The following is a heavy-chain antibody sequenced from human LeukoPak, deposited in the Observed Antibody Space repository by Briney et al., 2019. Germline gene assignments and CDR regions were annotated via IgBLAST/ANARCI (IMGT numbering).Heavy chain of an antibody. CDR1: GGSISSSNW. D-gene: IGHD3-22*01. V-gene: IGHV4-4*02. J-gene: IGHJ4*02. Sequence: SGTLSLTCAVSGGSISSSNWWSWVRQPPGKGLEWIGEIYHSGSTNYNPSLKSRVTISVDKSKNQFSLKLSSVTAADTAVYYCATGTLYDSSGYYYAQTPFDYWGQGTLVTVSS. CDR2: IYHSGST. CDR3: ATGTLYDSSGYYYAQTPFDY.